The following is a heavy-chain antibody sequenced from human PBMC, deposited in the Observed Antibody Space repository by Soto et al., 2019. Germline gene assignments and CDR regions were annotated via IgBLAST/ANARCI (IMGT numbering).Heavy chain of an antibody. V-gene: IGHV4-34*01. CDR1: GGAFSGYY. CDR2: INHSGST. CDR3: ARGLFLYYGSGSSNWLDP. D-gene: IGHD3-10*01. Sequence: SSETLSLTCVVSGGAFSGYYWTWIRQPPGKGLEWIGEINHSGSTNYNPSLKSRVTISVDTSKSQFSLKLSSVTAADTAVYYCARGLFLYYGSGSSNWLDPWGQGTLVTVSS. J-gene: IGHJ5*02.